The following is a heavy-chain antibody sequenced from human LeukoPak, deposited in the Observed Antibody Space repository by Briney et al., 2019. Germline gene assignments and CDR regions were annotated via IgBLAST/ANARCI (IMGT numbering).Heavy chain of an antibody. CDR2: ISAYNGDT. Sequence: ASVKVSCKASGYTFTSYGISWVRQAPGQGLEWMGWISAYNGDTNYAQNLQDRVTMTTDTSTSTAYMELRSLRSDDTAVYYCATLKTYSSSSFGFDYWGQGTLVTVSS. CDR1: GYTFTSYG. D-gene: IGHD6-6*01. J-gene: IGHJ4*02. CDR3: ATLKTYSSSSFGFDY. V-gene: IGHV1-18*01.